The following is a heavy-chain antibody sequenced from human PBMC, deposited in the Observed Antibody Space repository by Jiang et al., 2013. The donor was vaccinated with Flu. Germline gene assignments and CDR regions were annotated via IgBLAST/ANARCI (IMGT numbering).Heavy chain of an antibody. V-gene: IGHV4-38-2*02. Sequence: IGSIYHSGSTYYNPSLKSRVTISVDTSKNQFSLKLSSVTAADTAVYYCARDSQGDPIAAAGELNDAFDIWGQGTMVTVSS. CDR2: IYHSGST. CDR3: ARDSQGDPIAAAGELNDAFDI. J-gene: IGHJ3*02. D-gene: IGHD6-13*01.